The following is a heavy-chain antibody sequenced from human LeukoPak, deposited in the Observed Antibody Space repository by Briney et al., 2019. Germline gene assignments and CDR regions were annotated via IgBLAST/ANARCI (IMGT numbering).Heavy chain of an antibody. Sequence: PSETLSLTCTVPGASISSYYWSWIRQPPGQGLEWIGYVYYGGSTRYNPSLKSRVTISIDTSKKQFSLRLSSVTAADTAVYYCARSKGRNPFDYWGQGTLVTVSS. V-gene: IGHV4-59*01. CDR1: GASISSYY. CDR3: ARSKGRNPFDY. J-gene: IGHJ4*02. CDR2: VYYGGST.